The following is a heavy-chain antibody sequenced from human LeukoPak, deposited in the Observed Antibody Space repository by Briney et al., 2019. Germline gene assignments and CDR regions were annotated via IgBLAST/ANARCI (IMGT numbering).Heavy chain of an antibody. J-gene: IGHJ4*02. CDR2: ISGSVGST. V-gene: IGHV3-23*01. CDR3: AKEPHIYSSWVDY. CDR1: GFTFSSYA. Sequence: GGSLGLSCAASGFTFSSYAMSWVRQAPGKGLEWVSAISGSVGSTYYADSVKGRFTISRDNSRNTLYLQMNSLRAEDTAVYYCAKEPHIYSSWVDYWGQGTLVTVSS. D-gene: IGHD6-13*01.